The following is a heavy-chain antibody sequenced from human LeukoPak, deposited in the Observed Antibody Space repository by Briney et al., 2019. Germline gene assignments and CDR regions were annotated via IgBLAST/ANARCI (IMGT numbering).Heavy chain of an antibody. J-gene: IGHJ4*02. CDR3: ARSPSYFDY. CDR1: GDTFRSYA. V-gene: IGHV1-69*06. CDR2: IIPMFGTP. Sequence: GASVKVSCKASGDTFRSYALTWVRQAPGQGLEWMGGIIPMFGTPNYAQKFQGRVTITADKSTSTAYMELSSLRSEDTAVYYCARSPSYFDYWGQGTLVTVSS.